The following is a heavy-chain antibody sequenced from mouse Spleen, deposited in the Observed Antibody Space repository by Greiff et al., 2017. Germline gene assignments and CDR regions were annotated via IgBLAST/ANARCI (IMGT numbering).Heavy chain of an antibody. Sequence: EVHLVESGPSLVKPSQTLSLTCSVSGHSITSGYWNWVRKFPGNKLEYMGYISYSGSTSYNPSLKSRISITRGTSKNLYYLQLNSVTTEDTATYDCARDYYGSSLYWYFDVWGAGTTVTVSS. J-gene: IGHJ1*01. D-gene: IGHD1-1*01. CDR3: ARDYYGSSLYWYFDV. CDR2: ISYSGST. V-gene: IGHV3-8*02. CDR1: GHSITSGY.